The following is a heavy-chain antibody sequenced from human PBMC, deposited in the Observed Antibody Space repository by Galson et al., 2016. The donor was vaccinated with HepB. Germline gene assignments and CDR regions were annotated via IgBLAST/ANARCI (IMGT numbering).Heavy chain of an antibody. CDR3: ARRRMATVNWFDP. Sequence: TLSLTCSVSGASISSGAFYWSWIRQHPGKGLEWIGYIYHSGFTDYNPSLKSRVSMSVDASKNHFSLNLTSVTAADTAVYYCARRRMATVNWFDPWGQGTLVIVSS. CDR2: IYHSGFT. CDR1: GASISSGAFY. J-gene: IGHJ5*02. V-gene: IGHV4-31*03. D-gene: IGHD1-1*01.